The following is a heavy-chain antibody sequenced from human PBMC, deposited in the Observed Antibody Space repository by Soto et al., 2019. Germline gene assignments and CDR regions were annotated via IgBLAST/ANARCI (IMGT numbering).Heavy chain of an antibody. Sequence: QVQLVQSGAEVKKPGSSVKVSCKASGGTFSSYTISWVRQAPGQGLEWMGRIIPILGIANYAQKVQGRVTITADKSTSTAYMELSSLRSEDTAVYYCARAVLRGYSGYDHWGQGTLVTVSS. CDR1: GGTFSSYT. V-gene: IGHV1-69*02. D-gene: IGHD5-12*01. CDR2: IIPILGIA. J-gene: IGHJ5*02. CDR3: ARAVLRGYSGYDH.